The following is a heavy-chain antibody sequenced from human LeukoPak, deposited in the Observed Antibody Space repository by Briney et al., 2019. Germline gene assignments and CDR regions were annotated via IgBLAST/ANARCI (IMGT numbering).Heavy chain of an antibody. J-gene: IGHJ4*02. CDR3: ARDMLTTVTTGH. V-gene: IGHV1-2*02. CDR2: INPNSGGT. CDR1: GYTFTGYY. D-gene: IGHD4-17*01. Sequence: ASVKVSCKASGYTFTGYYMHWVRQAPGQGLEWMGWINPNSGGTNYAQKFQGRVTVTRDTSTSTAYMELSRLRSDDTAVYYCARDMLTTVTTGHWGQGTLVTVSS.